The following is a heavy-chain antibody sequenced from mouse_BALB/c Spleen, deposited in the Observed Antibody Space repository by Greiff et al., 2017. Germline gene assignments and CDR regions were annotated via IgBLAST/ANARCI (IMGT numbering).Heavy chain of an antibody. V-gene: IGHV1-7*01. J-gene: IGHJ2*01. D-gene: IGHD2-4*01. CDR1: GYTFTSYW. Sequence: QVQLKQSGAELAKPGASVKMSCKASGYTFTSYWMHWVKQRPGQGLEWIGYINPSTGYTEYNQKFKDKATLTADKSSSTAYMQLSSLTSEDSAVYYCARSGYDYDYFDYWGQGTTLTVSS. CDR2: INPSTGYT. CDR3: ARSGYDYDYFDY.